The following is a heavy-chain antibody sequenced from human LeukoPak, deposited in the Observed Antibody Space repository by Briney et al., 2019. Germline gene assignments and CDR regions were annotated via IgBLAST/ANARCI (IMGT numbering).Heavy chain of an antibody. J-gene: IGHJ4*02. Sequence: SETLSLTCTVSGGSISSYYWSWIRQPPGKGLEWIGYISYSGSTNFNPSLKSRVTISVDTSKNQFSLKLSSVTAADTAVYYCARVDANWGVVDYWGQGTLVTVSS. D-gene: IGHD7-27*01. CDR1: GGSISSYY. V-gene: IGHV4-59*01. CDR3: ARVDANWGVVDY. CDR2: ISYSGST.